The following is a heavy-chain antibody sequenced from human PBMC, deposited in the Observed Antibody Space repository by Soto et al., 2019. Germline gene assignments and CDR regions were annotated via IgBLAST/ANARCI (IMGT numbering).Heavy chain of an antibody. J-gene: IGHJ6*03. CDR3: ARDARGWFGRYYYYYMDV. CDR1: GGTINTYF. V-gene: IGHV4-59*01. Sequence: SETLSLTCTISGGTINTYFWNWIRQPPGKGLQWIGHIDYTGSTNYNPSLKSRVTISVDTSKNQFSLKLSSVTAADTAVYYCARDARGWFGRYYYYYMDVWGKGTTVTVSS. CDR2: IDYTGST. D-gene: IGHD3-10*01.